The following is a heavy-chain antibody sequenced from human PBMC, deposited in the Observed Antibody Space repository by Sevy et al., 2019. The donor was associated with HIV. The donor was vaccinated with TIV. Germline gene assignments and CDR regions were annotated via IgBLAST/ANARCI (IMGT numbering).Heavy chain of an antibody. CDR3: AKGYCDGGSCPRDYYYYGMDV. V-gene: IGHV3-23*01. J-gene: IGHJ6*02. Sequence: GGSLRLSCAASGFTFSTYAMNWVRQAPGKGLEWVSSISRSGRSTYSADSVEGRFPISRDNFKNTLYLQLSSLRVDDTALYYCAKGYCDGGSCPRDYYYYGMDVWGQGTTVTVSS. D-gene: IGHD2-15*01. CDR1: GFTFSTYA. CDR2: ISRSGRST.